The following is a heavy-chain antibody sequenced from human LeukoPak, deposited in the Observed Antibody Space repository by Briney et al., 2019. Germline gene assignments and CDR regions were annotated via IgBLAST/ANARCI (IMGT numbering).Heavy chain of an antibody. CDR1: GFTFSTSA. J-gene: IGHJ4*02. Sequence: ASVKVSCKTSGFTFSTSAVQWVRQARGQRLEWIGWIIVGSGATNYAQSLQGRFTITRDMSTNTAYMELSSLRSEDTAVYYCAKDSSGYYYLPRYWGQGTLVTVSS. CDR3: AKDSSGYYYLPRY. D-gene: IGHD3-22*01. CDR2: IIVGSGAT. V-gene: IGHV1-58*01.